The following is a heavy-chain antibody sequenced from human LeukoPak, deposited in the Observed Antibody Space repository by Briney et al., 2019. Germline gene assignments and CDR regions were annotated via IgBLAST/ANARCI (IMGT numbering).Heavy chain of an antibody. V-gene: IGHV1-8*01. CDR3: ARFDFDNYYYYYYYMDV. CDR2: MNPNSGNT. Sequence: ASVKVSCKASGYTFTSYDINWVRQATGQGLEWMGWMNPNSGNTGYAQKFQGRVTMTRNTSISTAYMGLSSLRSEDTAVYYCARFDFDNYYYYYYYMDVWGKGTTVTVSS. J-gene: IGHJ6*03. D-gene: IGHD3-9*01. CDR1: GYTFTSYD.